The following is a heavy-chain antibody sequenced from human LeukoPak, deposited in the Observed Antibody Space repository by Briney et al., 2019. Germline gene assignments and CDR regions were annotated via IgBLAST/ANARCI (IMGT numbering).Heavy chain of an antibody. CDR2: IYHSGST. CDR1: GYSISSGYY. CDR3: ARDRSSSYTRDWFDP. V-gene: IGHV4-38-2*02. J-gene: IGHJ5*02. Sequence: KPSETLSLTCAVSGYSISSGYYWGWIRQPPGKGLEWIGSIYHSGSTYYNPSLKSRVTISVDTSKNQFPLKLNSVTAADTAVYYCARDRSSSYTRDWFDPWGQGVLVTVSS. D-gene: IGHD6-13*01.